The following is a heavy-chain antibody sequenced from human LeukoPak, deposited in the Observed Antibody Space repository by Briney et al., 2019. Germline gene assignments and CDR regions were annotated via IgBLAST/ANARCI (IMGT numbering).Heavy chain of an antibody. Sequence: GGSLRLSCAASGFTFSSYGMHWVRQAPGKGLEWVAVISYDGSNKYYADSVKGRFTISRDNSKNTLYLQMNSLRAEDTAVYYCAKDPSLYCSSTSCHYYFDYWGQGTLVTVSS. CDR1: GFTFSSYG. J-gene: IGHJ4*02. CDR3: AKDPSLYCSSTSCHYYFDY. D-gene: IGHD2-2*01. V-gene: IGHV3-30*18. CDR2: ISYDGSNK.